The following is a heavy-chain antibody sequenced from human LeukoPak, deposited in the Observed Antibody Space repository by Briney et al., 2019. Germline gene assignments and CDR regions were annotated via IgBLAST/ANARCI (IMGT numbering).Heavy chain of an antibody. V-gene: IGHV3-21*01. D-gene: IGHD3-22*01. CDR1: GFTFISYW. Sequence: GGSLRLSCAASGFTFISYWMGWVRQAPGKGLEWVSSISSSSSYIYYADSVKGRFTISRDNAKNSLYLQMNSLRAEDTAVYYCARDVSTVGYYDSSGYYSGVYWGQGTLVTVSS. J-gene: IGHJ4*02. CDR2: ISSSSSYI. CDR3: ARDVSTVGYYDSSGYYSGVY.